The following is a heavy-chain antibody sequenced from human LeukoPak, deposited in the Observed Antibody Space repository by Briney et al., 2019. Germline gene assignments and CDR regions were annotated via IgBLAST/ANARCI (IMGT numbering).Heavy chain of an antibody. D-gene: IGHD3-10*01. CDR2: ISSSGSTI. CDR3: ARDNFYYGSGSYSAPIGGWFDP. J-gene: IGHJ5*02. V-gene: IGHV3-48*03. CDR1: GFTFSSYE. Sequence: PGGSLRLSCAASGFTFSSYEMNWVRQAPGKGLEWVSYISSSGSTIYYADSVKGRFTISRDNAKNSLYLQMNSLRAEDTAVYYCARDNFYYGSGSYSAPIGGWFDPWGQGTLVTVSS.